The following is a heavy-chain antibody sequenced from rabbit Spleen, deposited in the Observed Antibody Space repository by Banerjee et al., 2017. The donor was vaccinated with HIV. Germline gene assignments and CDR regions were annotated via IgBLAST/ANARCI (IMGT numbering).Heavy chain of an antibody. V-gene: IGHV1S45*01. CDR2: AYAGSSGST. J-gene: IGHJ2*01. CDR3: PRHNNGYADYGGGAFDP. D-gene: IGHD6-1*01. Sequence: QEQLVESGGGLVQPEGSLTLTCKASGFSFSDRDVMCWVRQAPGKGLEWIACAYAGSSGSTYSATWAKGRFTISKTSSTTVTLQMTSLTAADTATYFCPRHNNGYADYGGGAFDPWGQGTLVTVS. CDR1: GFSFSDRDV.